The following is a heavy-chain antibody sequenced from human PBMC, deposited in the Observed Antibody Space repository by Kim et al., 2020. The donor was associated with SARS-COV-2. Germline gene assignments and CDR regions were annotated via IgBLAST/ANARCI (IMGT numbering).Heavy chain of an antibody. V-gene: IGHV3-7*03. J-gene: IGHJ4*02. Sequence: GSEKYKVDSVEGRFTISRDNAKNSLSMQMNSLRAEDTAVYYCASGWYQIYWGQGTLVTVSS. CDR2: GSEK. CDR3: ASGWYQIY. D-gene: IGHD6-19*01.